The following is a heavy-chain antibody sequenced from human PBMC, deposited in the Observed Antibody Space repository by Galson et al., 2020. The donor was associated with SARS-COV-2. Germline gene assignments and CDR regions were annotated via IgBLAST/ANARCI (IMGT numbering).Heavy chain of an antibody. Sequence: GESLKISCAATGYTFTNYNMNWVRQAPGKGLEWVSSIYNSNNYIYYADSVRGRFTMSRDNAKNSLSLHMNSLRAEDTAVYYCARDSGWNYYFDLWRQGTLVTVSS. CDR1: GYTFTNYN. D-gene: IGHD1-1*01. CDR3: ARDSGWNYYFDL. CDR2: IYNSNNYI. J-gene: IGHJ4*02. V-gene: IGHV3-21*01.